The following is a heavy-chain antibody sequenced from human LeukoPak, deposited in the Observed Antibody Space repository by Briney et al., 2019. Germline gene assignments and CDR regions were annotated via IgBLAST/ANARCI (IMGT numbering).Heavy chain of an antibody. CDR1: GLTFSSYW. J-gene: IGHJ4*02. Sequence: GGSLRLSCAASGLTFSSYWMDGVPEAPGKGLEWVANINQDGSQKYYVDSVKGRLTISRDNAENSLYLQMNSLRAEDTAVYYCSGSLNSWGQGTLVTVSS. CDR2: INQDGSQK. CDR3: SGSLNS. V-gene: IGHV3-7*01.